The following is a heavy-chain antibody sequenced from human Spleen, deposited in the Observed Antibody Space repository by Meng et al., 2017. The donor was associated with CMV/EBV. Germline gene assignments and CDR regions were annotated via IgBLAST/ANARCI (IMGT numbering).Heavy chain of an antibody. D-gene: IGHD2-2*01. CDR1: GFSLRNYA. CDR2: IRYDGSDK. V-gene: IGHV3-30*02. Sequence: GESLKISCVGFGFSLRNYAIGWVRQVPGKGLEWVAFIRYDGSDKYYADSVKGRFTISRDNSKSTLYLQMNSLRAEDTAVYYCAKDPYISVVVPTGTEDYWGQGTLVTVSS. J-gene: IGHJ4*02. CDR3: AKDPYISVVVPTGTEDY.